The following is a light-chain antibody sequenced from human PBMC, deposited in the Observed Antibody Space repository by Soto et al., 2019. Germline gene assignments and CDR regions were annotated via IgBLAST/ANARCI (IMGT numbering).Light chain of an antibody. V-gene: IGLV1-47*01. CDR2: RND. CDR3: AAWDDSLSGSYV. J-gene: IGLJ1*01. CDR1: SSNIGNNY. Sequence: QSVLTQPPSASGTPGQRVSVSCSGSSSNIGNNYVFWYQHLPGTAPKLLIYRNDQRPSGVSARFSGSKSGTSASLAISGLRSQAEAAYYCAAWDDSLSGSYVFGPGTKVTVL.